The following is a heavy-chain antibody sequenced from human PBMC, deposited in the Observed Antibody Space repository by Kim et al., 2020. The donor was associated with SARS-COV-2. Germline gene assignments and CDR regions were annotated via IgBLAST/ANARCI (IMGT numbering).Heavy chain of an antibody. CDR3: ARVGRKDTYYDFWSGSDY. D-gene: IGHD3-3*01. CDR2: IIPIFGTA. V-gene: IGHV1-69*13. Sequence: SVKVSCKASGGTFSSYAISWVRQAPGQGLEWMGGIIPIFGTANYAQKFQGRVTITADESTSTAYMELSSLRSEDTAVYYCARVGRKDTYYDFWSGSDYWGQGTLVTVSS. J-gene: IGHJ4*02. CDR1: GGTFSSYA.